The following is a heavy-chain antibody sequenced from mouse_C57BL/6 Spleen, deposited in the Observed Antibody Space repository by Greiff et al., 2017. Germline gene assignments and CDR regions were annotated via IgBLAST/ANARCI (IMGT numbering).Heavy chain of an antibody. CDR2: FHPYNDDT. CDR3: ARGNYDYDDGYWYFDV. J-gene: IGHJ1*03. Sequence: QVQLQQSGAELVKPGASVKMSCKASGYTFTTYPIEWMKQNHGKSLEWIGNFHPYNDDTKYNEKFKGKATLTVEKSSSTVYLELSRLTSDDSAVYYCARGNYDYDDGYWYFDVWGTGTTVTVSS. CDR1: GYTFTTYP. D-gene: IGHD2-4*01. V-gene: IGHV1-47*01.